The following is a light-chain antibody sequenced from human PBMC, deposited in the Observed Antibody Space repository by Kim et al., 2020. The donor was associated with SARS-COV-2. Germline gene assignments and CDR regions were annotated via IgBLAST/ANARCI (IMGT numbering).Light chain of an antibody. J-gene: IGKJ4*01. V-gene: IGKV3-11*01. Sequence: PGERATLSCRASQSIDTSFAWYQHRPGQAPRLLVYDASIRATGVPDRFSGSGSGTDFILTISSLEPEDFSTYYCQQRDSWPPAVSFGGGTKVDIK. CDR3: QQRDSWPPAVS. CDR2: DAS. CDR1: QSIDTS.